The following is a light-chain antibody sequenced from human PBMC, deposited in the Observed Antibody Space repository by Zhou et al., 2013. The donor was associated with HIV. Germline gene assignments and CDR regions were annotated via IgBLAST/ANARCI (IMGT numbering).Light chain of an antibody. Sequence: DIQMTQSPSSLSASVGDRVTISCRASQGIRNDLGWYQQKPGKAPKRLIYEASTLQSGVPSRFFGSRSGTDFTLTISSLQPEDSATYYCQQYHRFPLTFGPGTKVDFK. CDR3: QQYHRFPLT. CDR1: QGIRND. V-gene: IGKV1-17*01. J-gene: IGKJ3*01. CDR2: EAS.